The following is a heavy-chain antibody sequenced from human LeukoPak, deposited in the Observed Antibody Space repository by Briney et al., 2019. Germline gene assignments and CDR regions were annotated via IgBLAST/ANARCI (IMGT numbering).Heavy chain of an antibody. CDR1: GFTFSSYA. D-gene: IGHD5-12*01. CDR2: ISGSGGST. CDR3: AKSEYGYTPYWFDP. Sequence: GGSLRLSCAASGFTFSSYAMSWVRQAPGKGLEWVSAISGSGGSTYYADSVKGRFTISRDNSKNTLYLQMNNLRAEDTAVHYCAKSEYGYTPYWFDPWGQGTLVTVSS. V-gene: IGHV3-23*01. J-gene: IGHJ5*02.